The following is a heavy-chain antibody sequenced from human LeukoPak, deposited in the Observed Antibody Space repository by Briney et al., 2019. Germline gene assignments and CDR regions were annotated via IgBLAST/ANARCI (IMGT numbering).Heavy chain of an antibody. CDR3: ARDSSGWYYFDN. J-gene: IGHJ4*02. V-gene: IGHV3-23*01. D-gene: IGHD6-19*01. CDR2: ISGSGGST. CDR1: GFTFSSYA. Sequence: GGSLRLSCAASGFTFSSYAMSWVRQAPGKGLEWVSAISGSGGSTYYADSVKGRFTISRDNSKNTLYLQMNSLRAEDTAVYYCARDSSGWYYFDNWGQGTLVTVSS.